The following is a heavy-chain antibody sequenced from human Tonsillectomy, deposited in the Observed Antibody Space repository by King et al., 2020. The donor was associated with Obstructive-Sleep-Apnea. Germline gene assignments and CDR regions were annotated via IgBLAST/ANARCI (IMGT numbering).Heavy chain of an antibody. J-gene: IGHJ4*02. V-gene: IGHV4-59*08. CDR2: VYSSGVI. D-gene: IGHD2-2*01. Sequence: VQLQESGPGLVKPSETLSLTGTVSGGSMRGFHWSWIRQPPGKGLEYVASVYSSGVITYNPSLRSRVTLSLDMSKEQFSLNLSSVMAADTALYFCARHEYGIGYAYWGQGALVTVSS. CDR3: ARHEYGIGYAY. CDR1: GGSMRGFH.